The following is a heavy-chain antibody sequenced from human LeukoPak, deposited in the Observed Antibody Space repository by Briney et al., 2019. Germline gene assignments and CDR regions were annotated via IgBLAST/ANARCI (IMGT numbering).Heavy chain of an antibody. V-gene: IGHV3-21*01. D-gene: IGHD2-2*01. Sequence: GGSLRLSCAASGFTFSDHYMDWVRQAPGKGLEWVSSISSSSSYIYYADSVKGRFTISRDNAKNSLYLQMNSLRAEDTAVYYCARGGGYCSSTSCYGYNYWGQGTLVTVSS. CDR3: ARGGGYCSSTSCYGYNY. J-gene: IGHJ4*02. CDR1: GFTFSDHY. CDR2: ISSSSSYI.